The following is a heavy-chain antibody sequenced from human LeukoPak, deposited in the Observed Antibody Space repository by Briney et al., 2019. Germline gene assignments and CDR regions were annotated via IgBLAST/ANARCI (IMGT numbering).Heavy chain of an antibody. CDR1: GFSLSDYY. J-gene: IGHJ3*02. CDR2: ISSDGSPV. V-gene: IGHV3-11*01. CDR3: ARDLRYGAFDI. Sequence: GGSLRLSCAASGFSLSDYYMTWIRQAPGKGLEWVSYISSDGSPVAYADSVKGRFTISRDNPKNTLYLQMNSLRAEDTALYYCARDLRYGAFDIWGQGIMVTVSS. D-gene: IGHD5-18*01.